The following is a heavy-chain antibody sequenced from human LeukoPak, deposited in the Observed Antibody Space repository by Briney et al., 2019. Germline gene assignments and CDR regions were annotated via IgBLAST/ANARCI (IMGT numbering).Heavy chain of an antibody. CDR3: ARHIVGAAPYYYGMDV. V-gene: IGHV1-46*01. CDR2: INPSGGST. D-gene: IGHD1-26*01. Sequence: ASVNVSCKASGYTFTSYYMHWVRQAPRQGLEWMGIINPSGGSTSYAQKFQGRVTMTRDTSTSTVYMELSSLRSEDTAAYYCARHIVGAAPYYYGMDVWGQGTTVTVSS. J-gene: IGHJ6*02. CDR1: GYTFTSYY.